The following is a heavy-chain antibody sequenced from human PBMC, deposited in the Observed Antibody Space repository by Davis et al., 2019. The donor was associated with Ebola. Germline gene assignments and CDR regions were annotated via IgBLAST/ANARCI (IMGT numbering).Heavy chain of an antibody. CDR3: AKDGSATPFAS. J-gene: IGHJ4*02. CDR1: AFTFGTYA. V-gene: IGHV3-23*01. Sequence: GASLIISCAASAFTFGTYAMHWVRQAPGKGLEWVSTISGSGGSTYYTDSVKGRFTISRDNSKNTLYLQMNRLRAEDTAVYYCAKDGSATPFASWGQGALVTVSS. D-gene: IGHD6-19*01. CDR2: ISGSGGST.